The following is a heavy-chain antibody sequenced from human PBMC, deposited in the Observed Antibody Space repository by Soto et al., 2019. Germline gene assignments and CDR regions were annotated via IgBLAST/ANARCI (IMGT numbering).Heavy chain of an antibody. J-gene: IGHJ4*02. V-gene: IGHV4-34*01. D-gene: IGHD6-19*01. Sequence: PSETLSLTCAVYGGSFSGYYWSWIRQPPGKGLEWIGEINHSGSTNYNPSLKSRVTISVDTSKNQFSLKLSSVTAADTAVYYCARRRIAVAGTSEYWGQGTLVTVSS. CDR1: GGSFSGYY. CDR3: ARRRIAVAGTSEY. CDR2: INHSGST.